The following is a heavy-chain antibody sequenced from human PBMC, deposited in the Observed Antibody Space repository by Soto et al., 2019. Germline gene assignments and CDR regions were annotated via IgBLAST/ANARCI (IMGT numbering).Heavy chain of an antibody. V-gene: IGHV4-31*03. Sequence: QVLLQESGPRLMKPSQTLSLTCSVSGLTISSASYYWSWIRQHPGKGLEWVGNIYYNGSTYYSPSLTSRVTLWLDTSKNQFSLRLTSVTAADTAVYYCARYRTSGAWSKFDYWGRGTLVTVSS. CDR1: GLTISSASYY. J-gene: IGHJ4*02. D-gene: IGHD6-25*01. CDR2: IYYNGST. CDR3: ARYRTSGAWSKFDY.